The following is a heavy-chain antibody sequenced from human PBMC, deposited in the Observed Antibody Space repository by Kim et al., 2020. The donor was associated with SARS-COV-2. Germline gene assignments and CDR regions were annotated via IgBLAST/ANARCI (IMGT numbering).Heavy chain of an antibody. CDR2: ISGSGGST. V-gene: IGHV3-23*01. CDR1: GFTFSSYA. CDR3: AKTRGWYPYYYYGMDV. D-gene: IGHD6-19*01. J-gene: IGHJ6*02. Sequence: GGSLRLSCAASGFTFSSYAMSWVRQAPGKGLEWVSAISGSGGSTYYADSVKGRFTISRDNSKNTLYLQMNSLRAEDTAVYYCAKTRGWYPYYYYGMDVWGQGTTVTVSS.